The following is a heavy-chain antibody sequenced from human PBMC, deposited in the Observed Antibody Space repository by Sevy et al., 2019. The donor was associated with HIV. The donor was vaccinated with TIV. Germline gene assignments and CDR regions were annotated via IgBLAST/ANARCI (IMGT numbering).Heavy chain of an antibody. Sequence: SETLSLTCTVSGDSINNGDYYWSWIRQQPGKGLEWIRNIYYTGTTYYNPSLKSRLRISVERSENTLSLSLRSVTAADTAVYYCARTTVTTLSSARNNWFDPWGQGTLVTVSS. V-gene: IGHV4-31*03. D-gene: IGHD4-4*01. J-gene: IGHJ5*02. CDR3: ARTTVTTLSSARNNWFDP. CDR1: GDSINNGDYY. CDR2: IYYTGTT.